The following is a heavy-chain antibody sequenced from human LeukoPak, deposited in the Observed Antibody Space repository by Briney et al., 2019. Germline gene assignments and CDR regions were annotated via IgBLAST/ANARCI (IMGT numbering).Heavy chain of an antibody. Sequence: SETLSLTCTVSGCSISSYYWSWIRQPPGKGLEWIGYIYTSGSTNYNPSLKSRVTISVDTSKNQFSLKLSSVTAADTAVYYCARHPSSWYYGWFDPWGQGTLVTVSS. D-gene: IGHD6-13*01. CDR1: GCSISSYY. CDR2: IYTSGST. CDR3: ARHPSSWYYGWFDP. V-gene: IGHV4-4*09. J-gene: IGHJ5*02.